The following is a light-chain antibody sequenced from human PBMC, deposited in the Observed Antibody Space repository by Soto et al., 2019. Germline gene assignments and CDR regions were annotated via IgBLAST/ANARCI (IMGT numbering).Light chain of an antibody. CDR3: QKYDNWLRK. J-gene: IGKJ1*01. CDR1: QSVSIK. V-gene: IGKV3-15*01. CDR2: DTS. Sequence: EIVMTQSPATLSVSPVEIATLSCMASQSVSIKLAWYQQKPGQAPRLLIYDTSTRATGIPARSSGSGSGTEFTLTISSLQSEDFAVYYCQKYDNWLRKCGQGTTVAIK.